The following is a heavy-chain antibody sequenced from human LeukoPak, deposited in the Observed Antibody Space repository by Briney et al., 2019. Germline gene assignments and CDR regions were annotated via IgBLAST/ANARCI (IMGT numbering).Heavy chain of an antibody. V-gene: IGHV5-51*01. D-gene: IGHD3-16*01. CDR3: ARRIFGGGGYAFDI. J-gene: IGHJ3*02. Sequence: GESLKISCQISGYRFVSYWIGWVRQMPGKGLEWMGIIFPGDSDTRYSPSFEGQVTISADRSNNTAYLQWRSLEASDTAIYYCARRIFGGGGYAFDIWGQGTVVTVSS. CDR1: GYRFVSYW. CDR2: IFPGDSDT.